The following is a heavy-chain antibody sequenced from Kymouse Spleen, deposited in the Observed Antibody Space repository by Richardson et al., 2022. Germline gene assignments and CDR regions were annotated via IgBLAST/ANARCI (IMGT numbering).Heavy chain of an antibody. J-gene: IGHJ4*02. Sequence: QVQLQQWGAGLLKPSETLSLTCAVYGGSFSGYYWSWIRQPPGKGLEWIGEINHSGSTNYNPSLKSRVTISVDTSKNQFSLKLSSVTAADTAVYYCARDIWYGYFDYWGQGTLVTVSS. CDR2: INHSGST. V-gene: IGHV4-34*01. CDR3: ARDIWYGYFDY. CDR1: GGSFSGYY. D-gene: IGHD5-18,IGHD3-10*01,IGHD5-18*01.